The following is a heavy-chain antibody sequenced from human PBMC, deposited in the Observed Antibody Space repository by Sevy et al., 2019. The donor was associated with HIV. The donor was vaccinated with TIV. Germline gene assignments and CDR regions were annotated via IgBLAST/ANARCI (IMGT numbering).Heavy chain of an antibody. CDR2: ISWDGGST. J-gene: IGHJ3*02. Sequence: GGSLRLSCAASGFTVDDYTMHWVRQAPGKGLEWVSLISWDGGSTYYADSVKGRFTISRDNSKNSLYLQMNSLRTEDTALYYCTKDFRGSGSYYNAYDAFDIWGQGTMVTVSS. CDR3: TKDFRGSGSYYNAYDAFDI. CDR1: GFTVDDYT. V-gene: IGHV3-43*01. D-gene: IGHD3-10*01.